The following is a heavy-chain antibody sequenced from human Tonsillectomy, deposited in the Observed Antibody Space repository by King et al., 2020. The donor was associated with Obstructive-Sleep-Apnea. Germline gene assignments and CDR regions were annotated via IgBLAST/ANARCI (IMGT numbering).Heavy chain of an antibody. CDR1: GGSINIVEYY. CDR3: ARAPMVRGIIRWFDP. Sequence: VQLQESGPGGVKPSQTLSLTCTVSGGSINIVEYYWSWIRQHPGKGLEWIGCIYYSGSSNYNPSLKSRLTISVDTSKNQFSLKLSSVTAADTAVYYCARAPMVRGIIRWFDPWGQGTLAT. J-gene: IGHJ5*02. D-gene: IGHD3-10*01. V-gene: IGHV4-31*03. CDR2: IYYSGSS.